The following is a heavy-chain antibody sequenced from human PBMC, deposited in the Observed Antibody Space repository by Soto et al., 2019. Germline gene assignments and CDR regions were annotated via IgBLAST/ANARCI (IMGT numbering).Heavy chain of an antibody. J-gene: IGHJ4*02. CDR3: TRAESPDTAYFSDY. Sequence: GGSLRLSCAASGFTVSSNYMSWVRQAPGKGLEWVSVIYSGGTPEYAASTKGRFTISRDDSNDIASLQMNRLYTGDSAVYYCTRAESPDTAYFSDYWGQGTLVTVSS. D-gene: IGHD3-3*01. CDR2: IYSGGTP. CDR1: GFTVSSNY. V-gene: IGHV3-53*03.